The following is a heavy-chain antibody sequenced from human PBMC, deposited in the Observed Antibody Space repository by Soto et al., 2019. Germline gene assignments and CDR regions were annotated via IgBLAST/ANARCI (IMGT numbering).Heavy chain of an antibody. V-gene: IGHV1-2*04. CDR1: GYTFTGYY. Sequence: GASVKVSCKASGYTFTGYYMHWVRQAPGQGLEWMGWINPNSGGTNYAQKFQGWVTMTRDTSISTAYMELSRLRSDDTAVYYCARGGPLLCTNGVCQCYYYYGMDVWGQGTTVTVSS. D-gene: IGHD2-8*01. J-gene: IGHJ6*02. CDR2: INPNSGGT. CDR3: ARGGPLLCTNGVCQCYYYYGMDV.